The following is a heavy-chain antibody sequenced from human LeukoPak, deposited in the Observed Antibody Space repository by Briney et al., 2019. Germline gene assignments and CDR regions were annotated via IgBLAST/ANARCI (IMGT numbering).Heavy chain of an antibody. CDR2: IWYDGSNK. D-gene: IGHD6-13*01. J-gene: IGHJ4*02. CDR3: ARANSSSWAYFEY. CDR1: GFTFSNYG. Sequence: GGSLRLSCAASGFTFSNYGMQWVRQAPGKGLEWVAVIWYDGSNKYYADSVKGRFTISRDNSKNTLYLQMNSLRAEDTAVYYCARANSSSWAYFEYWGQGTLVTVSS. V-gene: IGHV3-33*01.